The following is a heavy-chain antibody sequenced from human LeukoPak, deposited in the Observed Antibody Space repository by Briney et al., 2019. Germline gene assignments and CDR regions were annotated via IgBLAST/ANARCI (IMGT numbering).Heavy chain of an antibody. CDR1: GFTFDDYA. J-gene: IGHJ4*02. CDR3: PNDRNYDFWSGYDY. V-gene: IGHV3-9*01. Sequence: GRSLRLSCAASGFTFDDYAMHWVRQAPGKGLEWVSGISWNSGSIGYADSVKGRFTISRDNAKNSLYLQMNSLRAEDTALYYCPNDRNYDFWSGYDYWGQGTLVTLSS. CDR2: ISWNSGSI. D-gene: IGHD3-3*01.